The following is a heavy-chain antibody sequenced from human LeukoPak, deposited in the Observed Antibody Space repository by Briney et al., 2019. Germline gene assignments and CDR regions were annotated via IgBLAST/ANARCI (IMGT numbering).Heavy chain of an antibody. V-gene: IGHV3-23*01. CDR1: GFTFSSYA. CDR2: ISGSGGST. D-gene: IGHD3-22*01. CDR3: AKVITMIVVVMDFDY. J-gene: IGHJ4*02. Sequence: PGGSLRLSCAASGFTFSSYAMSWVRQAPGKGLEWVSAISGSGGSTYYADSVKGRFTISRDNSKNTLCLQMNSLRAEDTAVYYCAKVITMIVVVMDFDYWGQGTLVTVSS.